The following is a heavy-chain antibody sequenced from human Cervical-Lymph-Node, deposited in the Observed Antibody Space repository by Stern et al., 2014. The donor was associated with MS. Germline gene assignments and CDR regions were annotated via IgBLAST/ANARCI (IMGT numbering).Heavy chain of an antibody. V-gene: IGHV5-51*01. CDR1: GYSFTIYY. CDR2: IYPYDFDA. Sequence: EVQLVESGAEVKKPGASLKISCKLSGYSFTIYYIACVRQMPGKGLEWMGVIYPYDFDATYSPSFQGQVTISADKSISTAYLQWSSLRASDTAMYYCARHVQGFDYWGQGTLVTVSS. CDR3: ARHVQGFDY. J-gene: IGHJ4*02.